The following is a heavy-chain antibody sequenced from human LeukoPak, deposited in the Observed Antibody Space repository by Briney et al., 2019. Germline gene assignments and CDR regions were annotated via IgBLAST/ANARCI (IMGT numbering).Heavy chain of an antibody. V-gene: IGHV5-51*01. CDR2: IYPGDSDT. D-gene: IGHD2-15*01. CDR1: GYKFTSYW. J-gene: IGHJ4*02. Sequence: GESLKISCKTSGYKFTSYWIGWARHMPGQGLEWMGIIYPGDSDTRYSPSFQGQVTISADKSISTAYLQWSSLKASDTAMYYCARRDEDNTIRPFDYWGQGTLVTVSS. CDR3: ARRDEDNTIRPFDY.